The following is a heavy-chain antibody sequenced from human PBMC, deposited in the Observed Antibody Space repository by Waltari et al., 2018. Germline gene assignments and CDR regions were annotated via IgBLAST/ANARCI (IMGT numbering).Heavy chain of an antibody. CDR2: ISYDGVDK. Sequence: QVHLVESGGGVVQPGRSLTLSCEASGFTFSSYGMHWVRQAPGKGLEWVAVISYDGVDKYYAEALKGRFTISRDNSKNMLYVQVKSLRSEDTGLYYCVKDGTMTAGYFDHWGQGTLVTVSS. V-gene: IGHV3-30*18. CDR3: VKDGTMTAGYFDH. CDR1: GFTFSSYG. J-gene: IGHJ4*02.